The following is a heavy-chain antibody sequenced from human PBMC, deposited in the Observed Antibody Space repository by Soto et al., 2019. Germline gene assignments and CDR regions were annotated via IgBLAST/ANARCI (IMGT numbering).Heavy chain of an antibody. D-gene: IGHD3-22*01. J-gene: IGHJ4*02. V-gene: IGHV3-33*01. CDR3: ARDPKLLLDYFFDC. CDR2: ISYDGSYK. Sequence: QVQLVESEGGVVQPGRSLRLSCAASGFNFSRYGMHWVRQAPGKGLEWVAVISYDGSYKYYADSVKGRFTISRDNSKNTLYVQMNSLRVEDTAVYYCARDPKLLLDYFFDCWGQGTLVTVSS. CDR1: GFNFSRYG.